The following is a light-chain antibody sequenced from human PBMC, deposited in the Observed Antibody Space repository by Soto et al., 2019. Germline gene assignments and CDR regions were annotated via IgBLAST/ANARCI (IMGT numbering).Light chain of an antibody. CDR2: GAS. V-gene: IGKV3-20*01. CDR1: QSVSSNY. CDR3: QHYDSSPPT. J-gene: IGKJ1*01. Sequence: EIVLTQSPGTLSLSPGERATLSCRASQSVSSNYLAWYQQKPGQAPRLLIYGASSRATGIPDRFSGSGSGTDFTLTISRLEPEDFAVFFCQHYDSSPPTFGQGTKVEIE.